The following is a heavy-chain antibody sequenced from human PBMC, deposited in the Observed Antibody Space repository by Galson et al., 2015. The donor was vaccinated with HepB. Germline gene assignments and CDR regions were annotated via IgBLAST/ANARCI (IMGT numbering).Heavy chain of an antibody. Sequence: SVKVFCKAFGYSFINYGINWVRQAPGQGLEWMGWISTYSGNAKYAQKFQGRVTMTTDTSTSTAYMDLRRLRSDDTAVYYCARGGRLGELSSSDYWGQGTLVTVSS. D-gene: IGHD3-16*02. V-gene: IGHV1-18*01. CDR1: GYSFINYG. CDR2: ISTYSGNA. J-gene: IGHJ4*02. CDR3: ARGGRLGELSSSDY.